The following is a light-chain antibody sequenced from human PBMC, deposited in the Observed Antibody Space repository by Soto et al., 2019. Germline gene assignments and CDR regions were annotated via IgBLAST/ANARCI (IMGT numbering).Light chain of an antibody. CDR2: DAS. J-gene: IGKJ4*01. CDR1: QSISTY. V-gene: IGKV3-11*01. CDR3: QQRSNWLT. Sequence: EIVLTQSPVTLPLSPGERATLSCRASQSISTYLAWYQQKPGQAPRLLIYDASNRATGIPARFSGSGSGTDFTLTISSLEPEDFAVYYCQQRSNWLTFGGGTKVDIK.